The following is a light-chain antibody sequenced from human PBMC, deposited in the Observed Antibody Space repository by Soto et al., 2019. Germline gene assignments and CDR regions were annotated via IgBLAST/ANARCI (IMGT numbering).Light chain of an antibody. J-gene: IGKJ2*01. Sequence: DIQMTQSPSSLSAPVGDRVTITCRASQSISSYLNWYQQKPGKAPNLLIYASSSLHSGVPSRFSGRGSGTDFTLTISSLQTEDFATYYCQQSYTAPYTFGQGTKLEIK. CDR2: ASS. V-gene: IGKV1-39*01. CDR1: QSISSY. CDR3: QQSYTAPYT.